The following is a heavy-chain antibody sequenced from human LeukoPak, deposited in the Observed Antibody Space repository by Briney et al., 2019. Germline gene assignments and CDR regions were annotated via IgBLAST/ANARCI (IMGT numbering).Heavy chain of an antibody. V-gene: IGHV3-23*01. CDR1: GFTFSRFA. J-gene: IGHJ4*02. CDR3: AKGFRSDGTCYSSADY. CDR2: ICGSSDNT. D-gene: IGHD2-15*01. Sequence: GSLRLSCAASGFTFSRFAMSWVRQAPGKALEWVSTICGSSDNTYNADSVKGRFTISRGNSKNTLYLQMNSLRDEDTAIYYCAKGFRSDGTCYSSADYWGQGTLVTVSS.